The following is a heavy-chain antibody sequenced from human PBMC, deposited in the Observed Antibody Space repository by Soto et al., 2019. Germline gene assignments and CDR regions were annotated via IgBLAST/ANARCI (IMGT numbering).Heavy chain of an antibody. J-gene: IGHJ3*02. Sequence: PVGSLRLSCAASGFTFSSYAMSWVRQAPGNGLEWVSAISGSGGSTYYADSVKGRFTISRDNSKNTLYLQMNSLRAEDTAVYYCANDRGRGTPDDAFDIWGQGTMVTVSS. CDR1: GFTFSSYA. V-gene: IGHV3-23*01. CDR2: ISGSGGST. CDR3: ANDRGRGTPDDAFDI. D-gene: IGHD2-15*01.